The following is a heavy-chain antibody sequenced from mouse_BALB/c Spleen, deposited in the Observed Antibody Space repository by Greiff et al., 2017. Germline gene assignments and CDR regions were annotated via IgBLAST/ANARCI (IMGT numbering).Heavy chain of an antibody. Sequence: VQLQQSGTVLARPGASVKMSCKASGYSFTSYWMHWVKQRPGQGLEWIGAIYPGNSDTSYNQKFKGKAKLTAVTSASTAYMELSSLTNEDSAVYYCTRGGYYRYEDAMDYWGQGTSVTVSS. CDR3: TRGGYYRYEDAMDY. CDR2: IYPGNSDT. V-gene: IGHV1-5*01. J-gene: IGHJ4*01. CDR1: GYSFTSYW. D-gene: IGHD2-14*01.